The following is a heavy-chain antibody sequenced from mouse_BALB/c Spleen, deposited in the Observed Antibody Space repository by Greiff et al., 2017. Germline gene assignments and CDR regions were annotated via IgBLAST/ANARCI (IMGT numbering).Heavy chain of an antibody. V-gene: IGHV2-9-2*01. D-gene: IGHD1-2*01. Sequence: QVQLKESGPGLVAPSQSLSITCTVSGFSLTSYDISWIRQPPGKGLEWLGVIWTGGGTNYNSAFMSRLSISKDNSKSQVFLKMNSLQTDDTAIYYCVRDDGQGAFDYWGQGTTLTVSS. CDR3: VRDDGQGAFDY. CDR1: GFSLTSYD. CDR2: IWTGGGT. J-gene: IGHJ2*01.